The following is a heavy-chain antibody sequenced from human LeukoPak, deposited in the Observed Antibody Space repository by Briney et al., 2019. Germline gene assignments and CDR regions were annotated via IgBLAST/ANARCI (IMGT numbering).Heavy chain of an antibody. Sequence: SETLSLTCTVSGGSISSHYWSWVRQPPGKGLEWIGYIYYSGNTNYNPSLKSRVTISVDTSKNQFSLNLTSVTAADTAVYYCARGSGWYYHWGQGTLVTVSS. CDR3: ARGSGWYYH. J-gene: IGHJ5*02. CDR2: IYYSGNT. CDR1: GGSISSHY. V-gene: IGHV4-59*11. D-gene: IGHD3-3*01.